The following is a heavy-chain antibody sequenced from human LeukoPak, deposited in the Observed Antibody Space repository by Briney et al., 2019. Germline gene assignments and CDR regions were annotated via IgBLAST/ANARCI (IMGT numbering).Heavy chain of an antibody. CDR2: ISSSSSYI. D-gene: IGHD2-2*01. CDR3: ARAVCSSTSCYFDY. CDR1: GFTFSSYS. J-gene: IGHJ4*02. V-gene: IGHV3-21*01. Sequence: PGGSLRLSCAASGFTFSSYSMNWVRQAPGKGLEWVSSISSSSSYIYYADSVKGRFTISRDNAKNSLYLQMNSLRAEGTAVYYCARAVCSSTSCYFDYWGQGTLVTVSS.